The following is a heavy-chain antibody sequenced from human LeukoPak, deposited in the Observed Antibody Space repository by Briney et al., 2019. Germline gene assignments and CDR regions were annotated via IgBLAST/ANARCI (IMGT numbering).Heavy chain of an antibody. V-gene: IGHV7-4-1*01. CDR1: GYTFTSYV. D-gene: IGHD3-16*02. J-gene: IGHJ4*02. Sequence: ASVKVSCKASGYTFTSYVRNWVRQAPGQGLEWMGWININSGKTSYAEGFTGRFVFSLDTSVSTAYLQISSLKAEDTAVYYCARAGSTTWSLYHFDNWGQGTLVTVSS. CDR2: ININSGKT. CDR3: ARAGSTTWSLYHFDN.